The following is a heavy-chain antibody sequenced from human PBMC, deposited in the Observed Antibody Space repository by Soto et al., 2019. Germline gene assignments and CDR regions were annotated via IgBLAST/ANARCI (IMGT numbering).Heavy chain of an antibody. V-gene: IGHV1-8*01. CDR1: GYGLSVLS. J-gene: IGHJ5*02. Sequence: LLNLAWKGSGYGLSVLSMGCGRQAPGKGLEWMGWIDPKSGNTGYAQKFQGRVTMTRNTSISTAYMELSSLRSEDMAVDYGARGVRLGRGPWAQGTFVTVPS. D-gene: IGHD3-10*01. CDR3: ARGVRLGRGP. CDR2: IDPKSGNT.